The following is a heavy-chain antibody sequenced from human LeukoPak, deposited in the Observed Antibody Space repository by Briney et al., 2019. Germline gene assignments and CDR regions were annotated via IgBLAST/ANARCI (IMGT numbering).Heavy chain of an antibody. CDR2: IYYSGST. CDR3: ARGIDFWSGYPNWFDP. J-gene: IGHJ5*02. CDR1: GGSISSSSYY. V-gene: IGHV4-39*07. D-gene: IGHD3-3*01. Sequence: SETLSLTCTVSGGSISSSSYYWGWIRQPPGKGLEWIGSIYYSGSTYYNPSLKSRVTISVDTSKNQFSLKLSSVTAADTAVYYCARGIDFWSGYPNWFDPWGQGTLVTVSS.